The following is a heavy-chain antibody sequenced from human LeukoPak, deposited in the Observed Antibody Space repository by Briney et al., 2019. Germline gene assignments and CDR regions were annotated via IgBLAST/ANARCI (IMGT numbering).Heavy chain of an antibody. Sequence: GGSLRLSCVASGFILRGYLMYWVRQTPVKGLMYISRNNGDGSTTNYADVVKGRFTMSRDNVKNTLYLQMNSLRVEDTAVYYCARDPRNVGLAPWGQGTLVTVSS. D-gene: IGHD2-15*01. CDR1: GFILRGYL. V-gene: IGHV3-74*01. CDR2: NNGDGSTT. CDR3: ARDPRNVGLAP. J-gene: IGHJ5*02.